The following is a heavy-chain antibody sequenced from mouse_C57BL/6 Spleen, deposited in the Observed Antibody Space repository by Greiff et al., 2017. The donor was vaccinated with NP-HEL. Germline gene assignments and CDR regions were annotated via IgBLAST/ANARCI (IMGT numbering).Heavy chain of an antibody. CDR2: ISSGGSYT. CDR3: ARGMVTPYWYFDV. V-gene: IGHV5-6*01. J-gene: IGHJ1*03. D-gene: IGHD2-3*01. Sequence: EVLLVESGGDLVKPGGSLKLSCAASGFTFSSYGMSWVRQTPDKRLEWVATISSGGSYTYYPDSVKGRFTISRDNAKNTLYLQMSSLKSEDTAMYYCARGMVTPYWYFDVWGTGTTVTVSS. CDR1: GFTFSSYG.